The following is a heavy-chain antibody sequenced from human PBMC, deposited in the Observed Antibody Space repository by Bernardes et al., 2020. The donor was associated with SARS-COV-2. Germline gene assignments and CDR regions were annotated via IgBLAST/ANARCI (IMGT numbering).Heavy chain of an antibody. V-gene: IGHV4-59*01. D-gene: IGHD3-10*01. Sequence: SETLSLTCTVSGGFISSYYWSWIRQRPGKGLEWIGYIYYSGSTNYNPSLKSRVTMTTDTSTSTAYMELRSLRSDDTAVYYCARDGSGQWGDVWGQGTRVTVSS. CDR1: GGFISSYY. J-gene: IGHJ6*02. CDR3: ARDGSGQWGDV. CDR2: IYYSGST.